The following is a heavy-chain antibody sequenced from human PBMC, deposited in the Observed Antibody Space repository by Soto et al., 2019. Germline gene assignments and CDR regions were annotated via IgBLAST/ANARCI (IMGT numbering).Heavy chain of an antibody. CDR2: IYYSGST. CDR1: GGSISSSSYY. CDR3: ASAHSSGFYPRIFDY. D-gene: IGHD3-22*01. J-gene: IGHJ4*02. Sequence: SETLSLTCTVSGGSISSSSYYWDWIRQPPGKGLEWIGSIYYSGSTYYNPSLKSRVTISVDTSKNQFSLKLSSVTAADTAVYYCASAHSSGFYPRIFDYWGQGTLVTVSS. V-gene: IGHV4-39*01.